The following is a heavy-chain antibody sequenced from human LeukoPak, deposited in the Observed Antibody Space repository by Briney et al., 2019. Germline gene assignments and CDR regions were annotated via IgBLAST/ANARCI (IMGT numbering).Heavy chain of an antibody. D-gene: IGHD5-18*01. J-gene: IGHJ4*02. V-gene: IGHV3-7*03. Sequence: GGSLRLSCTVSGFSFSSSWMSWVRQAPGKGLECVANINQDGSEKYYVDSVKGRFIISRDNTRNSLYLQMNSLRGEDTAVYYCATTRGYNYGGTIDHWGQGNLVTVSS. CDR2: INQDGSEK. CDR3: ATTRGYNYGGTIDH. CDR1: GFSFSSSW.